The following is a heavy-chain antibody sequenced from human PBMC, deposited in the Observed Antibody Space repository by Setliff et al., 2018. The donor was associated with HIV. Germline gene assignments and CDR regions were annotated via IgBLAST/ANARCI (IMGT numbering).Heavy chain of an antibody. J-gene: IGHJ3*02. CDR1: GGTFSSYA. CDR2: IIPMFGTL. CDR3: ARGHSHGYGYSGSYGPFDI. V-gene: IGHV1-69*05. D-gene: IGHD1-26*01. Sequence: SVKVSCKASGGTFSSYAINWARQAPGQGLQRMGGIIPMFGTLNFAQKFQGRVTISTDDSTSSAYMELNSLRSEDTAVYYCARGHSHGYGYSGSYGPFDIWGQGTMVTVSS.